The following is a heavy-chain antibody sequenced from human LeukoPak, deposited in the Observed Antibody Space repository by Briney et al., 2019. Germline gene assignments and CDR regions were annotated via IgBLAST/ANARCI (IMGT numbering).Heavy chain of an antibody. D-gene: IGHD3-22*01. Sequence: SETLSLTCTVSGGSISSYYWSWIRQLPGKGLEWIGYIYYSGSTNYNPSLKSRVTISVGTSKNQFSLKLSSVTAADTAVYYCARTMYYYDSSGYYHWYFDLWGRGTLVTVSS. CDR1: GGSISSYY. CDR3: ARTMYYYDSSGYYHWYFDL. V-gene: IGHV4-59*01. J-gene: IGHJ2*01. CDR2: IYYSGST.